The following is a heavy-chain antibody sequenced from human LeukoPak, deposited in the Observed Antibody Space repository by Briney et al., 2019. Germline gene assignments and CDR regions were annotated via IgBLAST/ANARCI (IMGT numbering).Heavy chain of an antibody. Sequence: ASVKVSCKASGYTFTGYYMHWMRQAPGQGLEWMGWINPNSGGTNYAQKFQGWVTMTRDTSISTAYMELSRLRSDDTAVYYCAREYSSSPVNGGIDYWGQGTLVTVSS. CDR2: INPNSGGT. V-gene: IGHV1-2*04. CDR1: GYTFTGYY. J-gene: IGHJ4*02. CDR3: AREYSSSPVNGGIDY. D-gene: IGHD6-6*01.